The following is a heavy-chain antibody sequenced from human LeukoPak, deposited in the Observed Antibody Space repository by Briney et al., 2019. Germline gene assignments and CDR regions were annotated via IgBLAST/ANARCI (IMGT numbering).Heavy chain of an antibody. CDR3: ATYYDSSGYYLDY. D-gene: IGHD3-22*01. J-gene: IGHJ4*02. Sequence: PSETLSLTCTVSGGSISSYYWSWIRQPPGKGLEWIGSIYYSGSTYYNPSLKSRVTISVDTSKNQFSLKLSSVTAADTAVYYCATYYDSSGYYLDYWGQGTLVTVSS. CDR1: GGSISSYY. CDR2: IYYSGST. V-gene: IGHV4-59*05.